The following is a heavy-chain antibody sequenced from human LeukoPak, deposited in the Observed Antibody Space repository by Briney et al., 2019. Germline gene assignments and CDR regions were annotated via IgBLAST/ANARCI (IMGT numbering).Heavy chain of an antibody. D-gene: IGHD2-15*01. CDR3: ASSDCSGGSCPFDY. CDR2: INPNSGGT. V-gene: IGHV1-2*04. CDR1: GYTFTGYY. J-gene: IGHJ4*02. Sequence: ASVKVSCKASGYTFTGYYMHWVRQAPGQGLEWMGWINPNSGGTNYAQKFQGWVTMTRDTSISTAYMELSRLRSDDTAVYYCASSDCSGGSCPFDYWGQGTLVTVSS.